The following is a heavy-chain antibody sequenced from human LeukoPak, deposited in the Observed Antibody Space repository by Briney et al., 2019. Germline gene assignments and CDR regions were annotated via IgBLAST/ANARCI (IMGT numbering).Heavy chain of an antibody. J-gene: IGHJ6*02. D-gene: IGHD6-19*01. Sequence: GGSLRLSCAASGLTFSSYAMSWVRQAPGKGLEWVSAISGSGGSTYYADSVKGRFTISRDNSKNTLYLQMNSLRAEDTAVYYCAKSQGSSGWYNYYYGMDVWGQGTTVTVSS. CDR3: AKSQGSSGWYNYYYGMDV. CDR1: GLTFSSYA. CDR2: ISGSGGST. V-gene: IGHV3-23*01.